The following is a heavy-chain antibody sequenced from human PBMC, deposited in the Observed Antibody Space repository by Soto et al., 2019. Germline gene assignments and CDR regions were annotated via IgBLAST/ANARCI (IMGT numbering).Heavy chain of an antibody. CDR1: GGSISSGGNY. Sequence: QVQLQESGPGLVKSSQTLSLTCAVSGGSISSGGNYWSWIRQHPGKGLEWIGYIYYSGSTYYNPSLKSRVTISVDTSKNPFSLKLNSVTAADTAVYYCARARMVRGVIYYYGMDVWGQGTTVTVSS. V-gene: IGHV4-31*11. CDR2: IYYSGST. D-gene: IGHD3-10*01. J-gene: IGHJ6*02. CDR3: ARARMVRGVIYYYGMDV.